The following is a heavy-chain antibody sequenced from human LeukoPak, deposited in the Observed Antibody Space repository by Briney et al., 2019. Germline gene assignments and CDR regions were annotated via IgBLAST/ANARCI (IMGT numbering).Heavy chain of an antibody. D-gene: IGHD1-26*01. CDR3: ARHGSRRTIGAFDI. CDR2: LFPGDSDT. CDR1: GYRFTSYW. V-gene: IGHV5-51*01. Sequence: GESLKISCEGSGYRFTSYWIGWVRQLPGRGLEWMGILFPGDSDTRYSPPFQGQVTISADKAISTAYLQWSSLKASDTAMYYCARHGSRRTIGAFDIWGQGTMVTVSS. J-gene: IGHJ3*02.